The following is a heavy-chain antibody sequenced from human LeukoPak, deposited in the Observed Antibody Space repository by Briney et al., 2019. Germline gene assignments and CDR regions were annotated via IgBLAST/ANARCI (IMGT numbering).Heavy chain of an antibody. D-gene: IGHD3-10*01. CDR2: ITSSSTTI. V-gene: IGHV3-48*02. CDR1: GFTFNSHI. J-gene: IGHJ4*02. Sequence: PPGGSLRLSCAASGFTFNSHIMNWVRQAPGKGLEWVAFITSSSTTIFYADSVRGRFTISRDNAKNSLYLQMNNLRDEDTAVYYCARFIGGSGNRYFDYWGQGTLVTVSS. CDR3: ARFIGGSGNRYFDY.